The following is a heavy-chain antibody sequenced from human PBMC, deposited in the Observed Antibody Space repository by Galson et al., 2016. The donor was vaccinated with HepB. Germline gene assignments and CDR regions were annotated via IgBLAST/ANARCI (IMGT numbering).Heavy chain of an antibody. CDR2: IIGSGGRT. J-gene: IGHJ6*02. V-gene: IGHV3-23*01. Sequence: SLRLSCAASGFSFSSYAVSWVRQAPGKGLEWVSGIIGSGGRTYYPDSVKGRFTISRDHSKNTVCLQMNSLRGQDTALYYCAKDGYFASGSALYGMDVWGQGTTVTVSS. CDR3: AKDGYFASGSALYGMDV. D-gene: IGHD3-10*01. CDR1: GFSFSSYA.